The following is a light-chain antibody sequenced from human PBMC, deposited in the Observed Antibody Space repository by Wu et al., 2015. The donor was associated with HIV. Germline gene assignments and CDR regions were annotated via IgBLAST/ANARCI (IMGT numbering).Light chain of an antibody. CDR1: QTVGSN. J-gene: IGKJ2*01. CDR2: GAS. Sequence: VLTQSPGTLPVSPGERVTLSCKASQTVGSNYLAWYQQKPGQAPRVLMYGASTRATGVPARFSGSGSGSEFTLTISSVQSEDFAVYYCQQYKRWPQTFGQGTKLQIK. CDR3: QQYKRWPQT. V-gene: IGKV3-15*01.